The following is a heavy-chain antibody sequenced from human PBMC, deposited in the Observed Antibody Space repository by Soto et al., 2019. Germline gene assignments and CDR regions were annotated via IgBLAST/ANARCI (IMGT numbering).Heavy chain of an antibody. CDR3: ARDPYANAFDV. D-gene: IGHD2-2*01. J-gene: IGHJ3*01. CDR2: IKQSGGT. Sequence: LSLTCAVYGASLSGYDWSWIRQPPGKGLEWIGEIKQSGGTNYNPSLKSRVTISMDTSKNQFSLRLKSVTAADTARYYCARDPYANAFDVWGRGTMVTV. V-gene: IGHV4-34*01. CDR1: GASLSGYD.